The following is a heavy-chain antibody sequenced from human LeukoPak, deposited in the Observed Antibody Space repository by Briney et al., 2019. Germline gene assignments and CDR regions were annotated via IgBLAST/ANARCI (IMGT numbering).Heavy chain of an antibody. J-gene: IGHJ4*02. V-gene: IGHV4-31*03. D-gene: IGHD6-13*01. CDR2: IYYSGST. CDR1: GGSISSGGYY. Sequence: SQTLSLTCTVSGGSISSGGYYWSWLSQHPGTGLEWIGYIYYSGSTYYNPSLKSRVTISVDTSKNQFSLKLSSVTAADTAVYYCAREGAYRSSSADYWGQGTLVTVSS. CDR3: AREGAYRSSSADY.